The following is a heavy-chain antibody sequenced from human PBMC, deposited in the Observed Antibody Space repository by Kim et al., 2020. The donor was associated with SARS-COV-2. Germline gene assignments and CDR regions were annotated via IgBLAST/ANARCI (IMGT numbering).Heavy chain of an antibody. V-gene: IGHV3-23*01. CDR2: SASGLGT. Sequence: SASGLGTHYADSVRGRFTISRDHSKSTLFLQMSSLRVEDTAVYYCEASDFWGQGALVTVSS. CDR3: EASDF. J-gene: IGHJ4*02.